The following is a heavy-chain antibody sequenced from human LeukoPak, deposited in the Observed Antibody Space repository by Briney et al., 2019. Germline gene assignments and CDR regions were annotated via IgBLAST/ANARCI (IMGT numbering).Heavy chain of an antibody. CDR2: IYYNGNT. Sequence: PSGTLSLTCTVSGASIGSSYWSWVRQPPGKGLEWIGFIYYNGNTNSNPSLKSRVTISVDTSKNQFSLKLTSVTAADTAVYYCVRGNYDNRGYSNAFDIWGQGAMVTVSS. CDR3: VRGNYDNRGYSNAFDI. D-gene: IGHD3-22*01. J-gene: IGHJ3*02. V-gene: IGHV4-59*01. CDR1: GASIGSSY.